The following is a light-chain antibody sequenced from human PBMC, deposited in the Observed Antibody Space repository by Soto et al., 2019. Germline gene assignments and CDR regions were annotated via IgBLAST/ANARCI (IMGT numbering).Light chain of an antibody. CDR1: QSVSSY. Sequence: EIVLTQSPATLSLSPGERATLSCRASQSVSSYLAWYPQKPGQAPRLLIYDASNRATGIPARFSGSGSGTDFTLTISSLEPEDFAVYYCQQRSNWPRGYTFGQGTKLEIK. CDR3: QQRSNWPRGYT. J-gene: IGKJ2*01. CDR2: DAS. V-gene: IGKV3-11*01.